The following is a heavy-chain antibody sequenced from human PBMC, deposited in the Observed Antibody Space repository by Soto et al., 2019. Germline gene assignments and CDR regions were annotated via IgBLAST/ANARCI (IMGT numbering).Heavy chain of an antibody. CDR3: AYSSTPFDY. J-gene: IGHJ4*02. D-gene: IGHD6-13*01. V-gene: IGHV3-23*01. Sequence: EVQLLESGGGLVQPGGSLRLSCAASGFTFSSYAMSWVRQAPGKGLEWVSAICGSGGSTYYADSVKGRFTISRDKSKNTLYLQINSLRAEDMAVYNCAYSSTPFDYWGQGTLGTVSS. CDR1: GFTFSSYA. CDR2: ICGSGGST.